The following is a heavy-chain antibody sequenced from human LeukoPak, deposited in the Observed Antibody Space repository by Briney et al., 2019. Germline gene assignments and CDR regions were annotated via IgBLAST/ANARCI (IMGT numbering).Heavy chain of an antibody. J-gene: IGHJ6*04. CDR2: ISSSSSYI. V-gene: IGHV3-21*01. Sequence: GGSLRLSCAASGFTFSSYSMNWVRQAPGKGLEWGSSISSSSSYIYYADSVKGRFTISRDNAKNSLYLQMNSLRAEDTAVYYCATIPFIVVVPAAIDVWGKGTTVTVSS. D-gene: IGHD2-2*01. CDR1: GFTFSSYS. CDR3: ATIPFIVVVPAAIDV.